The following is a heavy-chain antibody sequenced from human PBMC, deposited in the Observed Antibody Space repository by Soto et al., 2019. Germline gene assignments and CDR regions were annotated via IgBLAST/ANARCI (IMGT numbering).Heavy chain of an antibody. D-gene: IGHD2-2*01. V-gene: IGHV1-18*01. CDR2: ISAYNGNT. CDR1: GYTFTSYG. J-gene: IGHJ4*02. CDR3: GREDDIVVLPDPIGLDD. Sequence: ASVKVSCKASGYTFTSYGISWVRQAPGQGLEWMGWISAYNGNTNYAQKLQGRVTMTTDTSTSTAYMELRSLRSDDTAVYYCGREDDIVVLPDPIGLDDWGQGTLVTVSS.